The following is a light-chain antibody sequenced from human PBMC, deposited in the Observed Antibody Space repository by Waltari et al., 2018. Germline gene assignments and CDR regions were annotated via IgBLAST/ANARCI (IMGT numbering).Light chain of an antibody. J-gene: IGLJ1*01. V-gene: IGLV3-19*01. CDR2: GQN. CDR1: IFRDSY. Sequence: SSELTRDPAVSVALGQTVRVTCQGDIFRDSYASWYQQKPGQAPKLVVYGQNNRPSGNPDRFSGSGSRTTASLTITGAQAEDEAVYYCNSRDRNGDLYVFGSGTKVTVL. CDR3: NSRDRNGDLYV.